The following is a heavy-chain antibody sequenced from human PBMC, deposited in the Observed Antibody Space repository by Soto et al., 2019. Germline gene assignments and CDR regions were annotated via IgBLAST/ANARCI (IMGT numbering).Heavy chain of an antibody. D-gene: IGHD6-19*01. V-gene: IGHV3-23*01. Sequence: EVQLLESGGGLVQPGGSLRLSCAASGFTFSSYAMSWVRQAPGKGLEWVSAISGSGGTTYYADSVKGRFTFSRDNSKNTLYLQMNSLRAEDRAVYYCANTATGWFSAFDIWGQGTMVTVSS. CDR2: ISGSGGTT. CDR3: ANTATGWFSAFDI. CDR1: GFTFSSYA. J-gene: IGHJ3*02.